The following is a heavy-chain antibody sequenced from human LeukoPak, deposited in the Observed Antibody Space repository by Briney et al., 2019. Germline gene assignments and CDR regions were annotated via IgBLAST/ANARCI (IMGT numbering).Heavy chain of an antibody. CDR1: GGSISSYY. V-gene: IGHV4-59*01. Sequence: SETLSLTCTVSGGSISSYYWSWIRQPPGKGLEWIGYIYYSGSTNYNPSLKSRVTISVDTSKNQFSLKLSSVTAADTAVYYCASRTPHDILTGYYWVDYYMDVWGKGTTVTVSS. CDR3: ASRTPHDILTGYYWVDYYMDV. CDR2: IYYSGST. J-gene: IGHJ6*03. D-gene: IGHD3-9*01.